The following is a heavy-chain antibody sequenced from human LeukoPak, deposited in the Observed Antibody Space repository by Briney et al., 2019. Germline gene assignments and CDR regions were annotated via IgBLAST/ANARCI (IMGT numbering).Heavy chain of an antibody. CDR3: ARHYDSGSYPLDF. CDR2: IYSSGST. D-gene: IGHD3-10*01. J-gene: IGHJ4*02. Sequence: SETLSLTCTVSGGSIRGYFWSWIRQPPGKGLERIGHIYSSGSTTYTPSLQGRVTISLDTSKNQFSLKLSSVTAADTAVYYCARHYDSGSYPLDFWGQGTLVTVSS. V-gene: IGHV4-59*08. CDR1: GGSIRGYF.